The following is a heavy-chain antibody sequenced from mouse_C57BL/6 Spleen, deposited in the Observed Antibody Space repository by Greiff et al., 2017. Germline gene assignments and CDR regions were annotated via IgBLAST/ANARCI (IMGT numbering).Heavy chain of an antibody. Sequence: EVQRVESGGGLVKPGGSLKLSCAASGFTFSSYTMSWVRQTPEKRLEWVATISGGGGNTYYPDSVKGRFTISRDNAKNTLYLQMSSLRSEDTALYYCARHELGRGYYAMDYWGQGTSVTVSS. CDR2: ISGGGGNT. J-gene: IGHJ4*01. V-gene: IGHV5-9*01. CDR3: ARHELGRGYYAMDY. D-gene: IGHD4-1*01. CDR1: GFTFSSYT.